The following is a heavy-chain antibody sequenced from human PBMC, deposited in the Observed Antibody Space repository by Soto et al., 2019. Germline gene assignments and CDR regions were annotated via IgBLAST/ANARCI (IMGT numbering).Heavy chain of an antibody. CDR2: ISAYNGNT. CDR1: GYTFTSYG. J-gene: IGHJ5*02. V-gene: IGHV1-18*01. D-gene: IGHD2-2*01. Sequence: ASVKVSCKASGYTFTSYGISWVRQAPGQGLEWMGWISAYNGNTNYAQKLQGRVTTTTDTSTSTAYMELRSLRSDDTAVYYCAREDIVVVPAAIDWIWFDPWGQGTLVTVSS. CDR3: AREDIVVVPAAIDWIWFDP.